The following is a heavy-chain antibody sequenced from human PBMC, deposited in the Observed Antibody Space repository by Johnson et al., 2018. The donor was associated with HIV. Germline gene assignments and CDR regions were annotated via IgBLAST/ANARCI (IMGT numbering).Heavy chain of an antibody. J-gene: IGHJ3*02. V-gene: IGHV3-9*01. D-gene: IGHD6-13*01. CDR1: GFTFDDYA. CDR3: AKVRYSSSRGAFDI. CDR2: ISWNSGSI. Sequence: VQLVESGGGLVQPGRSLRLSCAASGFTFDDYAMHWVLQAPGKGLEWVSGISWNSGSIGYADSVKGRFTISRDNAKNSLYLQMNSLRAEDTALYYCAKVRYSSSRGAFDIWGQGTMVTVSS.